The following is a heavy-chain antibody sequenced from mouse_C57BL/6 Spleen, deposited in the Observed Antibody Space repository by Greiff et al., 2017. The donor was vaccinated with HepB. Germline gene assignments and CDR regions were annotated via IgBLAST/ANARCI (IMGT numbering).Heavy chain of an antibody. V-gene: IGHV1-82*01. CDR2: IYPGDGDT. J-gene: IGHJ2*01. CDR3: AREEYYGSRPFDY. CDR1: GYAFSSSW. D-gene: IGHD1-1*01. Sequence: VQLQQSGPELVKPGASVKISCKASGYAFSSSWMNWVKQRPGKGLEWIGRIYPGDGDTNYNGKFKGKATLTADKSSSTAYMQLSSLTSEDSAVYFCAREEYYGSRPFDYWGQGTTLAVSS.